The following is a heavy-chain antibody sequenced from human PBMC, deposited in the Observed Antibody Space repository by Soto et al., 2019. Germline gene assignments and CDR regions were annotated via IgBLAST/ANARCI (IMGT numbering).Heavy chain of an antibody. J-gene: IGHJ6*02. Sequence: QVQLQESGPGLVQPSQTLSLTCTVSGDPISSGGYFWTWIRQHPGKGLEWIGNTYYTGTTYYNPSLKSRVSISVDTSKHQFSLKLTSVTAADTAIYYCARDRVRRDNKPYGMDVWGQGTTVTVSS. CDR2: TYYTGTT. CDR3: ARDRVRRDNKPYGMDV. V-gene: IGHV4-31*03. D-gene: IGHD2-21*01. CDR1: GDPISSGGYF.